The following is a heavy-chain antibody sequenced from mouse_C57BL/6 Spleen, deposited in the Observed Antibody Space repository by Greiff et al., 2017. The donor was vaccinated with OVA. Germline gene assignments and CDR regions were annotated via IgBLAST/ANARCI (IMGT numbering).Heavy chain of an antibody. V-gene: IGHV1-82*01. Sequence: QVQLQQSGPELVKPGASVKISCKASGYAFSSSWMNWVKQRPGKGLEWIGRIYPGDGDTNYNGKFKGKATLTADKSSSTAYMQLSSLTSEDSAVYFCARSRADYFDYWGQGTTLTVSS. CDR1: GYAFSSSW. CDR2: IYPGDGDT. CDR3: ARSRADYFDY. J-gene: IGHJ2*01.